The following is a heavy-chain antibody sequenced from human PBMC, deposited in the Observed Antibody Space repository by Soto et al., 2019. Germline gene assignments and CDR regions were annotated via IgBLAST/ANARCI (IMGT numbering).Heavy chain of an antibody. CDR2: ISYDGSNK. CDR1: GFTFSSYG. Sequence: GGSLRLSCAASGFTFSSYGMHWVRQAPGKGLEWVAVISYDGSNKYYADSVKGRFTISRDNSKNTLYLQMNSLRAEDTAVYYCAKGEWLLESPIDYWGQGTLVTVSS. J-gene: IGHJ4*02. CDR3: AKGEWLLESPIDY. V-gene: IGHV3-30*18. D-gene: IGHD3-3*01.